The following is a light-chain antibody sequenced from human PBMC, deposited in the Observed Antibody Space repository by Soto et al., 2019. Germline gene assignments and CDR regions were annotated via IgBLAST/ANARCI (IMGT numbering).Light chain of an antibody. CDR2: DSG. CDR3: QQNGRSRT. CDR1: RPVGRQY. V-gene: IGKV3-20*01. Sequence: TQSPCPLSLSPVARSSVCSMAIRPVGRQYIALYRQKPGHGPSPLIHDSGSRATGIGVRFRFSDSASGTDFTLFISRLETEDFGVYYCQQNGRSRTFGHGTKVAI. J-gene: IGKJ3*01.